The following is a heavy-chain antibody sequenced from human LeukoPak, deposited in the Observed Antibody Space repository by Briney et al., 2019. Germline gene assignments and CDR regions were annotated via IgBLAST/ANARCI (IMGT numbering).Heavy chain of an antibody. J-gene: IGHJ4*02. CDR3: ARDGYNHYYFDY. CDR2: IYYSGST. Sequence: SETLSLTCTVSGGSISIYYWSWIRQPPGKGLEWIGYIYYSGSTNYNPSLKSRVTISVDTSKNQFSLKLSSVSAADTAVYYCARDGYNHYYFDYWGQGTLVTVSS. CDR1: GGSISIYY. V-gene: IGHV4-59*01. D-gene: IGHD5-24*01.